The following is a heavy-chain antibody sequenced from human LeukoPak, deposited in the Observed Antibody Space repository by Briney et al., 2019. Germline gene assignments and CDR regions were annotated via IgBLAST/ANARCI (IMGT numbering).Heavy chain of an antibody. D-gene: IGHD3-10*01. CDR2: IYYSGST. V-gene: IGHV4-39*07. J-gene: IGHJ4*02. CDR1: GGSISSYY. CDR3: ARGGMDLWFGEFSFDS. Sequence: SETLSLTCSVSGGSISSYYWSWIRQPPGKGLEWIGSIYYSGSTYYNPSLKSRVTISVDTSKNQFSLKLSSVTAADTAVYYCARGGMDLWFGEFSFDSWGQGTLVTVSS.